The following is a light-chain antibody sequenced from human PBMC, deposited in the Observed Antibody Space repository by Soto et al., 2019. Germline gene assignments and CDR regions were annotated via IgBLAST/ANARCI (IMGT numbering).Light chain of an antibody. J-gene: IGKJ5*01. V-gene: IGKV3-20*01. CDR2: GAS. Sequence: EIVLTQSPGTLCLSPGERATLSFRASQSVSNNYLAWYQQKPGQAPRRLIYGASSRATGIPDRFSGSGSGTDFTLTISRLEPEDFAVYYCQQYGSSPTFGEGTRLEIK. CDR1: QSVSNNY. CDR3: QQYGSSPT.